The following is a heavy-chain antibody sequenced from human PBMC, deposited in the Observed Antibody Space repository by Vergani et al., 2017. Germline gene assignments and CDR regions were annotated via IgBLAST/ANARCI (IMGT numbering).Heavy chain of an antibody. CDR3: ASPSGGYSYGYGDY. CDR1: GGTFSSYA. J-gene: IGHJ4*02. CDR2: SIPILGIA. D-gene: IGHD5-18*01. V-gene: IGHV1-69*04. Sequence: QVHLVQSGAEVKKPGSSVKVSCKASGGTFSSYAISWVRQAPGQGLEWMGRSIPILGIANYAQKFQGRVTITADKSTSTAYMELSSLRSEDTAVYYCASPSGGYSYGYGDYWGQGTLVTVSS.